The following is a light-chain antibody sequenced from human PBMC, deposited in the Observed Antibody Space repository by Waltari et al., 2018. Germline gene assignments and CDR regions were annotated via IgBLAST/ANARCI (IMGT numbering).Light chain of an antibody. J-gene: IGKJ3*01. CDR1: QDIVNS. V-gene: IGKV1-39*01. CDR2: TAS. CDR3: QQSYSSPPT. Sequence: IRMTPFPSSLSASVGDRLTISCRASQDIVNSLNWFQQRPGKAPKLLITTASSLQSGVPSRFSGSGSGTAFTLTIRYLQPEDFAIYYCQQSYSSPPTFGRGTKVDMK.